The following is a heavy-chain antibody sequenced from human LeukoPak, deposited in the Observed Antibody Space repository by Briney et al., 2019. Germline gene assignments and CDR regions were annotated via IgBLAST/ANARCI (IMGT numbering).Heavy chain of an antibody. CDR1: GDSISSYY. J-gene: IGHJ4*02. Sequence: PSETLSLTCTVSGDSISSYYWGWIRQPPGRGLEWIGSIHYSGSTFYNPSLKSRVTISVDTSKNQFSLKLSSVTAADTAVYYCARDLGYTSDWYWGQGTLVTVSS. D-gene: IGHD6-19*01. CDR3: ARDLGYTSDWY. CDR2: IHYSGST. V-gene: IGHV4-39*07.